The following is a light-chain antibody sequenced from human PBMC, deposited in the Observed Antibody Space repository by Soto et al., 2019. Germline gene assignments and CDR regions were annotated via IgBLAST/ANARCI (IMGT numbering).Light chain of an antibody. V-gene: IGKV3-11*01. CDR3: QQRSNWPLYT. CDR2: DAS. CDR1: QSVSSY. Sequence: EIVLTQSPATLPLSPGERATLSCRASQSVSSYLAWYQQKPGQAPRLLIYDASNRATGIPARFSGSGSGTEFTLTISSLEPEDFAVYYCQQRSNWPLYTFGQGTKLEIK. J-gene: IGKJ2*01.